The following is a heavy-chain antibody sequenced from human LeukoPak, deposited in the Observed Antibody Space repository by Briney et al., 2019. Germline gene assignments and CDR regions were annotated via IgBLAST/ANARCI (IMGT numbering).Heavy chain of an antibody. D-gene: IGHD6-6*01. Sequence: PGGSLRLSCAASGFTFSSYSMNWVRQAPGKGLEWVSSISSSSSYIYYADSVKGRFTISRDNAKNSLYLQMNSLRAEDTAVYYCAKASSSSLYYYYYMDVWGKGTTVTVSS. CDR2: ISSSSSYI. V-gene: IGHV3-21*01. J-gene: IGHJ6*03. CDR1: GFTFSSYS. CDR3: AKASSSSLYYYYYMDV.